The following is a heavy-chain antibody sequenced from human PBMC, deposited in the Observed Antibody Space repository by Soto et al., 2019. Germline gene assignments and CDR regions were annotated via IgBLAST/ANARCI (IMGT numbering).Heavy chain of an antibody. V-gene: IGHV4-59*08. Sequence: PSETLSLTCTVSDGSISSYYWSWIRQPPGKGLEWIGYIYYSGSTNYNPSLKSRVTISVDTSKNQFSLKLSSVTAADTAVYYCARLKLYSSGWPFDYWGQGTLVTVSS. CDR2: IYYSGST. D-gene: IGHD6-19*01. J-gene: IGHJ4*02. CDR3: ARLKLYSSGWPFDY. CDR1: DGSISSYY.